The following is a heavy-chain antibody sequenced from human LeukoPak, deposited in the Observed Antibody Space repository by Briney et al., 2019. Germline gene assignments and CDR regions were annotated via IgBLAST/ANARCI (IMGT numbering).Heavy chain of an antibody. CDR1: GGTFNNSA. CDR3: AREGLDY. CDR2: IMSLFGTA. J-gene: IGHJ4*01. V-gene: IGHV1-69*05. Sequence: ASVKVSCKXSGGTFNNSAISWVRQAPGHGLEWLGGIMSLFGTAGYAQKFQGRVTITTDASITTAYMELSGLRSEDTALYYCAREGLDYWGQRTLVTVSS.